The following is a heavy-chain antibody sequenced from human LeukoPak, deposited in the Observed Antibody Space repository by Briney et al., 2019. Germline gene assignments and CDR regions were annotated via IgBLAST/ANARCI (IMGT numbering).Heavy chain of an antibody. CDR2: ISGSGGST. J-gene: IGHJ4*02. D-gene: IGHD5-24*01. Sequence: PGGSLRLSCAASGFTFSSYAMARVHQAPGKGLEWVSFISGSGGSTFYPDSVKGRFTISRDNSKNTLYLQMDRLRADDTAVYYCAAHPVRDLGPLDFWGQGTLVTVSP. V-gene: IGHV3-23*01. CDR1: GFTFSSYA. CDR3: AAHPVRDLGPLDF.